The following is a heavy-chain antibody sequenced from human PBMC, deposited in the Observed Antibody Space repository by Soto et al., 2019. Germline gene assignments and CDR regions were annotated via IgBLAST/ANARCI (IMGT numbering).Heavy chain of an antibody. J-gene: IGHJ5*02. V-gene: IGHV4-4*02. CDR3: ARVLIAAAGAPLFGVDP. CDR1: SGSISSSNW. CDR2: IYHSGST. D-gene: IGHD6-13*01. Sequence: SETLSLTCAVSSGSISSSNWWSWVRQPPGKGLEWIGEIYHSGSTNYNPSLKSRVTISVDKSKNQFSLKLSSVTAADTAVYYCARVLIAAAGAPLFGVDPWGQGTLVTVSS.